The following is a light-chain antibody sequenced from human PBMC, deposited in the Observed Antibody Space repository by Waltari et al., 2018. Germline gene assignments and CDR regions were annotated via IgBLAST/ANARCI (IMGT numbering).Light chain of an antibody. Sequence: AIRPTQSSCASPASTGDRVTITCRVSQGISRYLAWYQQKPGKGPKLLIYAASTLQSGVPSRFSGSGSGTDFTLTISCLQSEDFATYYCQQDYSYPSFGGGTKVEIK. CDR3: QQDYSYPS. J-gene: IGKJ4*01. CDR2: AAS. CDR1: QGISRY. V-gene: IGKV1-8*01.